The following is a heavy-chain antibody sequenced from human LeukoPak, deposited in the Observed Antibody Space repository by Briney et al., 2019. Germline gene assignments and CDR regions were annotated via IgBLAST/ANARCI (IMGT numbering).Heavy chain of an antibody. Sequence: GGSLRLSCAASGFTFSSYIMNWVRQAPGKGLEWVSSISSSSSYIYYADSVKGRFTISRDNAKNSLYLQMNSLRAEDTAVYYCASHLLSSWFIGYWGQGTLVTVSS. CDR2: ISSSSSYI. CDR1: GFTFSSYI. D-gene: IGHD6-13*01. CDR3: ASHLLSSWFIGY. V-gene: IGHV3-21*01. J-gene: IGHJ4*02.